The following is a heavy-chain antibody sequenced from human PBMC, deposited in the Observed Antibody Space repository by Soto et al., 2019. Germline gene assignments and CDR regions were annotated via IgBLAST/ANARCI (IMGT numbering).Heavy chain of an antibody. CDR3: ARGHSSGWIDAFDI. Sequence: SETLSLTSTVSGGSISSHYWRWIRQPPGKGLEWIGYIYYSGSTNYNPSLKSRVTISVDTSKNQFSLKLSSVTAADTAVYYCARGHSSGWIDAFDIWGQGTMVTVSS. J-gene: IGHJ3*02. D-gene: IGHD6-19*01. CDR2: IYYSGST. V-gene: IGHV4-59*11. CDR1: GGSISSHY.